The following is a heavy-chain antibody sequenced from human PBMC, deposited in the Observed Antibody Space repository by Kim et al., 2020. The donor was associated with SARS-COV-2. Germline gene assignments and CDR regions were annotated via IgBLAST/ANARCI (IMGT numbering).Heavy chain of an antibody. J-gene: IGHJ4*02. CDR3: ARLLGWAYYFDY. D-gene: IGHD2-8*02. Sequence: YYNPSLKRRVTISVDTSKNQFSLKLSSVTAADTAVYYCARLLGWAYYFDYWGQGTLVTVSS. V-gene: IGHV4-39*01.